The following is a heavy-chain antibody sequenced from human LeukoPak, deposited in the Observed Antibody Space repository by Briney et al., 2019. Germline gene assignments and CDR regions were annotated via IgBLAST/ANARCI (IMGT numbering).Heavy chain of an antibody. CDR1: GFTFISYG. V-gene: IGHV3-74*01. Sequence: PGGCLRLSCAVSGFTFISYGMQWVRQAPGKGLAWVSRMNTDGSNTTYADSVKGRFTISRDNAMNTLYLEMNSLRAEDTAVYYCARELPRAVTLDYWGQGTLVTVSS. D-gene: IGHD4-17*01. CDR2: MNTDGSNT. J-gene: IGHJ4*01. CDR3: ARELPRAVTLDY.